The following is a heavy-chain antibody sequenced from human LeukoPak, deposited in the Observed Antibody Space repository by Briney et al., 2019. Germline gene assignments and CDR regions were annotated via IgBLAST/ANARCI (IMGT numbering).Heavy chain of an antibody. CDR1: GYAFTSYA. CDR3: ARDLGIAVADY. CDR2: INAGNGNT. D-gene: IGHD6-19*01. J-gene: IGHJ4*02. V-gene: IGHV1-3*01. Sequence: RAALKVSCRASGYAFTSYAMHWVRQAPGQRLEWMGRINAGNGNTKYSQKFQGRVTITRDTSASTAYMELSSLRSEDTAVYYCARDLGIAVADYWGQGTLVTVSS.